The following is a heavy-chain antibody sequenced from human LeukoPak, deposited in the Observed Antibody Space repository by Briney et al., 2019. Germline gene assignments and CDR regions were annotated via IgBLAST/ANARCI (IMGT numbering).Heavy chain of an antibody. Sequence: SETLSLTCTVSGGSISSYYWSWIRQPPGKGLEWIGYIYYSGSTNYNPSLKSRVTISVDTSKNQFSLKLSSVTAADTAVYYFTRDYTLAGPSYYYYYMDVWGKGTTVSISS. V-gene: IGHV4-59*12. CDR2: IYYSGST. CDR3: TRDYTLAGPSYYYYYMDV. J-gene: IGHJ6*03. D-gene: IGHD4-11*01. CDR1: GGSISSYY.